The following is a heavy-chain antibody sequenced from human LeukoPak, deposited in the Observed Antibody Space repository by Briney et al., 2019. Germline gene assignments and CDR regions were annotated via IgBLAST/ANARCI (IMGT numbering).Heavy chain of an antibody. CDR2: ISGSGDST. Sequence: GGSLRLSCATPRFTFSSYAMSWVRQAPGQGLEWVSTISGSGDSTYYADSVKGRFTISRDNSKITLFLQMNSLRAEDTAVYYCAKGAFPTAMLTPYFDYWGQGTLVTVSS. D-gene: IGHD5-18*01. CDR1: RFTFSSYA. J-gene: IGHJ4*02. CDR3: AKGAFPTAMLTPYFDY. V-gene: IGHV3-23*01.